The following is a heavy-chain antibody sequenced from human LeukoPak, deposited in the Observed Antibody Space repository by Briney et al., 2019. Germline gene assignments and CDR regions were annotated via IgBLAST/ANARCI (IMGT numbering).Heavy chain of an antibody. J-gene: IGHJ4*02. CDR2: INPNSGGT. V-gene: IGHV1-2*02. CDR1: GYTFTGYY. Sequence: ASVKVSCKASGYTFTGYYMHWVRQAPGQGLEWMGWINPNSGGTNYARKFQGRVTMTRDTSISTAYMELSRLRSDDTAVYYCARSRYDILTGFDYWGQGTLVTVSS. D-gene: IGHD3-9*01. CDR3: ARSRYDILTGFDY.